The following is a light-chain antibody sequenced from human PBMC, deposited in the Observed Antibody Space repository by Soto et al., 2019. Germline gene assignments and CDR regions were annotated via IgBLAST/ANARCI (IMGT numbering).Light chain of an antibody. CDR1: QSISSW. Sequence: DIQMTKYPSTLSASVGDRVAITCGASQSISSWLAWYQQKPGKAPKLLIYDASSLESGVPSRFSGSGSGTEFTLTISSLQPDDFATYYCQQYNSYSRTFGQGTKVDIK. CDR2: DAS. J-gene: IGKJ1*01. V-gene: IGKV1-5*01. CDR3: QQYNSYSRT.